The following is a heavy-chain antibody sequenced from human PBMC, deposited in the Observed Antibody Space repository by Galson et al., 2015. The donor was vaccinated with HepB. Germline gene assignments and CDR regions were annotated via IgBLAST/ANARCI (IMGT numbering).Heavy chain of an antibody. CDR2: IIPILGIA. CDR3: ARDLGRNSSSWYGGGWFDP. D-gene: IGHD6-13*01. J-gene: IGHJ5*02. Sequence: SVKVSCKASGGTFSSYAISWVRQAPGQGLEWMGGIIPILGIANYAQKFQGRVTITADKSTSTAYMELSSLRSEDTAVYYCARDLGRNSSSWYGGGWFDPWGQGTLVTVSS. V-gene: IGHV1-69*10. CDR1: GGTFSSYA.